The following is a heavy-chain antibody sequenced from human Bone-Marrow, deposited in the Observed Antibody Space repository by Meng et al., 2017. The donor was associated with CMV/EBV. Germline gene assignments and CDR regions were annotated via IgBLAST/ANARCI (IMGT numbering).Heavy chain of an antibody. CDR1: GGSISSGDYY. D-gene: IGHD7-27*01. J-gene: IGHJ4*02. CDR3: ASMLTGDPLRDY. V-gene: IGHV4-30-4*08. Sequence: PRQESGPGLVKPYQTLSLTCTVSGGSISSGDYYWSLIRQPPGKGLEWIGYIYYSGSTFYNPSLKSRVTISVDTSKNQFSLKLSSVTAADTAVYYCASMLTGDPLRDYWGQGTLVTVSS. CDR2: IYYSGST.